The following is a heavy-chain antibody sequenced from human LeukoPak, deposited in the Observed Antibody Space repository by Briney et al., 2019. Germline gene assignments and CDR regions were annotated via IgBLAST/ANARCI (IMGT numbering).Heavy chain of an antibody. CDR2: ISGSGGST. Sequence: PGGSLRLSCAASGFTFSSYAMSWVRQAPGKGLEWVSAISGSGGSTYYADSVKGRFTISRDNSKNTRYLQMNSLGAENTVVYCCAEGFVLVHDAIHELEDSDYWGQGTMVTVSS. CDR1: GFTFSSYA. J-gene: IGHJ4*02. V-gene: IGHV3-23*01. D-gene: IGHD2-2*02. CDR3: AEGFVLVHDAIHELEDSDY.